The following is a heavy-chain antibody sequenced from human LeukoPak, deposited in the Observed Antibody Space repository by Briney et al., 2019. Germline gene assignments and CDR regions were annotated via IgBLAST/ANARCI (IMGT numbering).Heavy chain of an antibody. V-gene: IGHV3-48*04. J-gene: IGHJ3*02. CDR3: AREGEPRTNDAFDI. D-gene: IGHD1-14*01. Sequence: PGGSLRLSCAASGFTFSSYGMHWVRQAPGKGLEWVSYISSSSSTIYYADSVKGRFTISRDNAKNSLYLQMNSLRAEDTAVYYCAREGEPRTNDAFDIWGQGTMVTVSS. CDR2: ISSSSSTI. CDR1: GFTFSSYG.